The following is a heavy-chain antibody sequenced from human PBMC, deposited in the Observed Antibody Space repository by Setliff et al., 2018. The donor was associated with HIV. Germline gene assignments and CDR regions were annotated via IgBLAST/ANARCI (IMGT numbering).Heavy chain of an antibody. J-gene: IGHJ2*01. CDR3: ARLSSGYKNWYFDL. CDR2: VYYSGNT. D-gene: IGHD3-22*01. CDR1: GGSISSSSYY. Sequence: PSETLSLTCTVSGGSISSSSYYWGWIRHSPGKGLEWIGSVYYSGNTYNNPSLKSRVTISVDTSKNQFSLKLSSVTAADTAVYYCARLSSGYKNWYFDLWVPETLLVTVSS. V-gene: IGHV4-39*01.